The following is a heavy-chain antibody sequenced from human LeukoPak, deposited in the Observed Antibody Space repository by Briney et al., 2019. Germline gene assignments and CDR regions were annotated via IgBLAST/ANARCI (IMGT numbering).Heavy chain of an antibody. V-gene: IGHV3-23*01. CDR3: AKSPVSSCRGSFCYPFDY. Sequence: GGSLRLSCEASGFTFSTYAMSWVRQIPGKGLEWVSAISGSDDGTYYADSVKGRFTISRDNSRNTLYLQMNTLRAEDTAVYFCAKSPVSSCRGSFCYPFDYWGQGNLVTVSS. D-gene: IGHD2-15*01. CDR2: ISGSDDGT. J-gene: IGHJ4*02. CDR1: GFTFSTYA.